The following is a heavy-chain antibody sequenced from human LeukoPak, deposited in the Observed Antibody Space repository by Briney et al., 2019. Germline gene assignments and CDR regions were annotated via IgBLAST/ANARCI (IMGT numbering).Heavy chain of an antibody. Sequence: SQTLSLTCTVSGGSISSGSYYWSWIRQPAGKGLEWIGRVYTSGSTNYNPSLKSRVTISVDTSKNQFSLKLSSVTAADTAVYYCARVPYSSSWYGYGWFDPWGQGTLSPSPQ. J-gene: IGHJ5*02. CDR2: VYTSGST. CDR3: ARVPYSSSWYGYGWFDP. CDR1: GGSISSGSYY. D-gene: IGHD6-13*01. V-gene: IGHV4-61*02.